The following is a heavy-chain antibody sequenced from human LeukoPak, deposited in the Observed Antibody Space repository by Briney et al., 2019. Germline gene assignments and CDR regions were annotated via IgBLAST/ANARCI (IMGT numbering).Heavy chain of an antibody. Sequence: SETLSLTCTVSGGSISSYYWSWIRQPPGKGLEWIGYIYYSGSTNYNPSLKSRVTISVDTSKNQFSLKLSSVTAADTAVYYCARGGTTGYFDYWGQGTLVTVSS. CDR1: GGSISSYY. CDR2: IYYSGST. D-gene: IGHD1-7*01. V-gene: IGHV4-59*01. CDR3: ARGGTTGYFDY. J-gene: IGHJ4*02.